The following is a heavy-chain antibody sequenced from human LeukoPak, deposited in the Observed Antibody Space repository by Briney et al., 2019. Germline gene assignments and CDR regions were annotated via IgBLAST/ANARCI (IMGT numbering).Heavy chain of an antibody. V-gene: IGHV1-3*01. Sequence: ASVKVSCKASGYTFTSYGISWVRQAPGQGLEWMGWINAGNGNTKYSQKFQGRVTITRDTSASTAYMELSSLRSEDTAVYYCARVHSSGWPHDAFDIWGQGTMVTVSS. CDR2: INAGNGNT. D-gene: IGHD6-19*01. CDR3: ARVHSSGWPHDAFDI. CDR1: GYTFTSYG. J-gene: IGHJ3*02.